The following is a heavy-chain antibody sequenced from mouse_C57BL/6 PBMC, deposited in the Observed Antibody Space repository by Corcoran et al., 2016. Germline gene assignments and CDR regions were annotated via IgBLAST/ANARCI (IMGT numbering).Heavy chain of an antibody. D-gene: IGHD4-1*01. J-gene: IGHJ2*01. CDR1: GYPRTGYW. V-gene: IGHV1-9*01. Sequence: QDQLQQSGADLMTPGASVKLSCKPIGYPRTGYWREWVKQRPGHGLPWIGEILPGSGSTNYNEKFKGKATFTADTSSNTAYMQLSSLTTEGSAIYYCAPNWDYWGQGTTLTVS. CDR3: APNWDY. CDR2: ILPGSGST.